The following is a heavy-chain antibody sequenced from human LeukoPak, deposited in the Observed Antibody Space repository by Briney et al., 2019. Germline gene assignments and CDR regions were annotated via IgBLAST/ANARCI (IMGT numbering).Heavy chain of an antibody. J-gene: IGHJ3*02. CDR3: AKGYCSSSSCYSYAFDI. CDR2: IYSGGAT. CDR1: GFTVSRTF. D-gene: IGHD2-2*01. V-gene: IGHV3-53*01. Sequence: GGSLRLSCAASGFTVSRTFMTWVRQAPGKGLEWVSVIYSGGATYYADSVKGRFTISRDNSKNTLFLQMNSLRAEDTAVYYCAKGYCSSSSCYSYAFDIWGQGTVVTVSS.